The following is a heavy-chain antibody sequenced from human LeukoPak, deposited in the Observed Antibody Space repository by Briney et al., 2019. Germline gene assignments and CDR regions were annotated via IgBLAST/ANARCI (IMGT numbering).Heavy chain of an antibody. V-gene: IGHV3-9*01. J-gene: IGHJ4*02. CDR1: GFTFDDYA. CDR2: ISWNSDSI. D-gene: IGHD6-25*01. Sequence: GGSLRLSCAASGFTFDDYAMHWVRQAPGKGLEWVSGISWNSDSIGYADSVKGRFTISRDNAKNSLYLQMNSLRAEDTAVYYCARDAATGYFDYWGQGTLVTVSS. CDR3: ARDAATGYFDY.